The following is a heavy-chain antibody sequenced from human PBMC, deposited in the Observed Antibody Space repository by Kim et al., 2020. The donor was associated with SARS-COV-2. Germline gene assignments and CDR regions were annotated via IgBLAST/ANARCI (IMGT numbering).Heavy chain of an antibody. V-gene: IGHV3-30*03. J-gene: IGHJ1*01. CDR2: ISYDGSNK. CDR3: ATGPLLAPTYYYDSSGPTEYFQH. CDR1: GFTFSSYG. Sequence: GGSLRLSCAASGFTFSSYGMHWVRQAPGKGLEWVAVISYDGSNKYYADSVKGRFTISRDNSKNTLYLQMNSLRAEDTAVYYCATGPLLAPTYYYDSSGPTEYFQHWGQGTLVTVSS. D-gene: IGHD3-22*01.